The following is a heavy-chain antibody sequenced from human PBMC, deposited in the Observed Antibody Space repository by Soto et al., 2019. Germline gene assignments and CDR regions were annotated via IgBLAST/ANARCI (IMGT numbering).Heavy chain of an antibody. CDR3: AAYGSGSYPTLYNWFDP. Sequence: SETLSLTCTVSGGSISSGGYYWSWIRQHPGKGLEWIGYIYYSGSTYYNPSLKSRVTISVDTSKNQFSLKLSSVTAADTAVYYCAAYGSGSYPTLYNWFDPWGQGTLVTVSS. J-gene: IGHJ5*02. CDR1: GGSISSGGYY. V-gene: IGHV4-31*03. CDR2: IYYSGST. D-gene: IGHD3-10*01.